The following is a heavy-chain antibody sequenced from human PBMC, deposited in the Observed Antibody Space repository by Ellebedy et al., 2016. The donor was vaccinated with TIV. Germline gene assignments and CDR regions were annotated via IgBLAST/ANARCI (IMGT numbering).Heavy chain of an antibody. V-gene: IGHV3-53*01. CDR2: IYSGGST. J-gene: IGHJ4*02. Sequence: PGGSLRLSCAASGVTVSNNYMIWVRQAPGKGLEWVSLIYSGGSTYYADSVKGRFTISRDNSKNTLYLQMNSLRAEDTAVYYCARNPSGSHYGWGRGTLVTVSS. CDR1: GVTVSNNY. CDR3: ARNPSGSHYG. D-gene: IGHD1-26*01.